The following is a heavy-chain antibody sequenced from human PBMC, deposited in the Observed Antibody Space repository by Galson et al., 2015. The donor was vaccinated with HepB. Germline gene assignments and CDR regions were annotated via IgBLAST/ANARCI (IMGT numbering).Heavy chain of an antibody. D-gene: IGHD6-19*01. V-gene: IGHV3-7*03. CDR3: ARDMIEDSVGWFDFDY. Sequence: SLRLSCAASGFTFRTYWMSWVRQAPGKGLEWVANIKQDGSEKYYVDSVKGRFTISRDNSKNMVYLQMNSLRAEDTAMYYCARDMIEDSVGWFDFDYWGQGTLVTVSS. J-gene: IGHJ4*02. CDR1: GFTFRTYW. CDR2: IKQDGSEK.